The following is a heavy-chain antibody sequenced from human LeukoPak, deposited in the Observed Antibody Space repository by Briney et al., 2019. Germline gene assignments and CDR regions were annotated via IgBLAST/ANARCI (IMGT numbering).Heavy chain of an antibody. CDR3: ARDCGGDCLYYFDY. CDR2: IYYSGST. V-gene: IGHV4-31*03. D-gene: IGHD2-21*02. Sequence: SETLSLTCTVSGGSISSGGYYWSWIRQHPGKGLEWIGYIYYSGSTYYNPSLKSRVTISVDTSKNQFSLKLSSVTAADTAVYYRARDCGGDCLYYFDYWGQGTLVTVSS. J-gene: IGHJ4*02. CDR1: GGSISSGGYY.